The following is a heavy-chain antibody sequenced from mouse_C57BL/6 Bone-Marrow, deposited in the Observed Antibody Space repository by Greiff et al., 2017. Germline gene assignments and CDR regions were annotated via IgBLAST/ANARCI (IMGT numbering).Heavy chain of an antibody. Sequence: QVQLQQPGAELVRPGTSVKLSCKASGYTFTSYWMHWVKQRPGQGLEWIGVIDPSDSYTNYNQKFKGKATLTVDTSSSTAYMQLSSLTSEDSAVDYCAGDSSGLDYWGQGTTLTVSS. CDR3: AGDSSGLDY. J-gene: IGHJ2*01. CDR2: IDPSDSYT. V-gene: IGHV1-59*01. D-gene: IGHD3-2*02. CDR1: GYTFTSYW.